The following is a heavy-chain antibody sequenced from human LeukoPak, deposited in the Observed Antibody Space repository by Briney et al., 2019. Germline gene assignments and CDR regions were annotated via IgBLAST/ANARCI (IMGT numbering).Heavy chain of an antibody. CDR2: ISGSGGST. CDR3: AKTPLGYSSSWYVY. D-gene: IGHD6-13*01. J-gene: IGHJ4*02. Sequence: PGGSLRLSCAASGFTLSSYAMGWVRQAPGKGLEWVSAISGSGGSTYYADSGKGRFTISRDNSKTTLYLQMISLKAEDTAVYYCAKTPLGYSSSWYVYWGQGTLVTVSS. V-gene: IGHV3-23*01. CDR1: GFTLSSYA.